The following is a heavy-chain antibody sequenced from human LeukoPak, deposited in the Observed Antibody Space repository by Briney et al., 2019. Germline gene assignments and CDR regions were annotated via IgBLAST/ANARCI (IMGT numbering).Heavy chain of an antibody. D-gene: IGHD3-10*01. CDR1: GFTVSSNY. V-gene: IGHV3-33*08. CDR2: IWYDGSTK. Sequence: PGGSLRLSCAASGFTVSSNYMSWVRQAPGKGLEWVAVIWYDGSTKYYADSVKGRFTISRDNSKNTAYLQMNSLRAEDTAVYYCARGSGNYYNRLDYWGQGTLVTVSS. J-gene: IGHJ4*02. CDR3: ARGSGNYYNRLDY.